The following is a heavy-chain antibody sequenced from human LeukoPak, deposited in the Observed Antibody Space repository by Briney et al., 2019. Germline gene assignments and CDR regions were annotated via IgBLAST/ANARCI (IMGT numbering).Heavy chain of an antibody. CDR3: AKDFIRILALIPWDY. J-gene: IGHJ4*02. CDR1: GFTFSDFG. Sequence: PGRSLRLSCAASGFTFSDFGMHWVRQAPGKGLEWVAFIRRDGDVIYYADSVKGRFTTSRDNSRNMVYLQLNSLRPEDTAIYYCAKDFIRILALIPWDYWGQGTLVTVSP. V-gene: IGHV3-30*02. D-gene: IGHD2-21*01. CDR2: IRRDGDVI.